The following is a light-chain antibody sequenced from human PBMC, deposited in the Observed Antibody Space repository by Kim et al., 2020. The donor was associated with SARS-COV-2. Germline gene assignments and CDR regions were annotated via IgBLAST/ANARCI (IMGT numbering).Light chain of an antibody. CDR2: LNSDGSH. CDR3: QTWGTGIQV. V-gene: IGLV4-69*01. CDR1: SGHSSYA. J-gene: IGLJ1*01. Sequence: QPVLTQSPSASASLGASVKLTCTLSSGHSSYAIAWHQQQPEKGPRYLMKLNSDGSHSKGDGIPDRFSGSSSGAERYLTISSLQSEYEADYYCQTWGTGIQVFGTGTKVTVL.